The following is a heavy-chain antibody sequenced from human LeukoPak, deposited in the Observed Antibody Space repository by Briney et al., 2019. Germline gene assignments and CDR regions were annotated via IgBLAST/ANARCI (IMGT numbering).Heavy chain of an antibody. CDR3: ARSHNVYFDY. D-gene: IGHD5-24*01. Sequence: ASATVSCKPSGYIFTTYNLHWVRQAPGQGLEWMGWISTSTGDTDYARNLRGRVTMSTDASTGTAYMELRRLRSDDTAVYYCARSHNVYFDYWGQGTLLTV. CDR1: GYIFTTYN. J-gene: IGHJ4*02. CDR2: ISTSTGDT. V-gene: IGHV1-18*04.